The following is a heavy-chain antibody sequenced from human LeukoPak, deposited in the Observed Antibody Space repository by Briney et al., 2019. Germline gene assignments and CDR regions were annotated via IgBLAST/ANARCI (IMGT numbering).Heavy chain of an antibody. D-gene: IGHD2-2*01. CDR1: GGSISSGGYY. CDR2: IYYSGST. CDR3: ARDRGYCSSTSCSRHYYGMDV. Sequence: SQTLSLTCTVSGGSISSGGYYWRWIRQHPGKGLEWIGYIYYSGSTYYNPSLKSRVTISVDTSKNQFSLNLSSVTAADTAVYYCARDRGYCSSTSCSRHYYGMDVWGKGTTVTVSS. V-gene: IGHV4-31*03. J-gene: IGHJ6*04.